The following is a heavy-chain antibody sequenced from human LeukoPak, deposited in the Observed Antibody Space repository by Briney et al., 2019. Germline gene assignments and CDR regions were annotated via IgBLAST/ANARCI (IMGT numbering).Heavy chain of an antibody. J-gene: IGHJ4*02. CDR3: AKSSGYYYFDY. V-gene: IGHV1-3*01. D-gene: IGHD3-3*01. Sequence: GASVNVSCTASEYSFTSYSLHWLRQAPGQRLEWMGWINPGNGKTKYSQKFQDRVTITRDTSATTAYMELNSLISEGTAVYYCAKSSGYYYFDYWGQGTLVAVSS. CDR2: INPGNGKT. CDR1: EYSFTSYS.